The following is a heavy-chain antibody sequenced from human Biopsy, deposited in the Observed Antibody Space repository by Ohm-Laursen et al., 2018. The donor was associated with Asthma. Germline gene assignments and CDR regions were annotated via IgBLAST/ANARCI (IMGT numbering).Heavy chain of an antibody. CDR2: ISFDGSNK. Sequence: SLRLSCAASGFTFSNYGMHWVRQAPGKGLDWVAVISFDGSNKNYTDSVKGRFTISRDNSRNTLHLQMNSLGAEDTAVYYCARDGPELPTELDYWGPGTLVTASS. J-gene: IGHJ4*02. V-gene: IGHV3-30*03. CDR3: ARDGPELPTELDY. D-gene: IGHD1-14*01. CDR1: GFTFSNYG.